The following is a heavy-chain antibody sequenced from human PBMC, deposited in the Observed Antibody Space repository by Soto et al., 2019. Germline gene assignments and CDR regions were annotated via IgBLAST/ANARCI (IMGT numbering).Heavy chain of an antibody. Sequence: QITLKESGPTLVKPTQTLTLTCTFSGFSLTTNGVGVRWIRQPPGKALDWLALLYCDDDKRYSPSLNSRLTIAKDTSKNQVVLTMTNMDPADTATYFCAHRTTTVTWWFDPWGQGTLVTVSS. D-gene: IGHD4-17*01. V-gene: IGHV2-5*02. J-gene: IGHJ5*02. CDR2: LYCDDDK. CDR1: GFSLTTNGVG. CDR3: AHRTTTVTWWFDP.